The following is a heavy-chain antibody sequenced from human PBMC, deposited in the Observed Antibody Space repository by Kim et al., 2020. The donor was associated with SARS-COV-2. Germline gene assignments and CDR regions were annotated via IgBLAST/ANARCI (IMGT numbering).Heavy chain of an antibody. CDR2: IIPIFGTA. D-gene: IGHD3-16*01. CDR1: GGTFSSYA. CDR3: ARSPILVMIMFGGYFDP. V-gene: IGHV1-69*13. Sequence: SVKVSCKASGGTFSSYAISWVRQAPGQGLEWMGGIIPIFGTANYAQKFQGRVTITADESTSTAYMELSSLRSEDTAVYYCARSPILVMIMFGGYFDPWGQGTLVTVSS. J-gene: IGHJ5*02.